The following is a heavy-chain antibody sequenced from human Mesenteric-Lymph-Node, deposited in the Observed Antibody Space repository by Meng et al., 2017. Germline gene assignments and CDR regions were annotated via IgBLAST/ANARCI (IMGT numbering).Heavy chain of an antibody. CDR2: IYHSGST. J-gene: IGHJ5*02. D-gene: IGHD2-15*01. Sequence: SETLSLTCTVSGYSISRGYFWGWSRQSPGKGLEWIGSIYHSGSTYYNPSLKSRVTISVDTSKNQFSLKLSSVTAADTAVYYCARGLSGRYCSGGSCLGGFDPWGQGTLVTVSS. CDR1: GYSISRGYF. CDR3: ARGLSGRYCSGGSCLGGFDP. V-gene: IGHV4-38-2*02.